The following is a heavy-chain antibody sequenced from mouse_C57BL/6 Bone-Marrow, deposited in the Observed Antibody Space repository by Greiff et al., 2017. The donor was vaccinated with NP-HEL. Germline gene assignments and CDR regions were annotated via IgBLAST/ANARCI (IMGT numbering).Heavy chain of an antibody. V-gene: IGHV1-26*01. Sequence: VQLQQSGPELVKPGASVKISCKASGYTFTDYYMNWVKQSHGKSLEWIGDINPNNGGTSYNQKFKGKATLTVDKSSSTAYMELRSLTSEDSAVYYCARRYYGNDYWGQGTTLTVSS. J-gene: IGHJ2*01. CDR2: INPNNGGT. D-gene: IGHD1-1*01. CDR1: GYTFTDYY. CDR3: ARRYYGNDY.